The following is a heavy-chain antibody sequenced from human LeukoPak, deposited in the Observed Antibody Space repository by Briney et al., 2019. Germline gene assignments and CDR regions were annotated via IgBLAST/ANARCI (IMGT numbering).Heavy chain of an antibody. D-gene: IGHD4-17*01. CDR1: GGTFSSYA. V-gene: IGHV1-69*05. CDR3: ARARTTVTTRASDI. Sequence: ASVKVSCKASGGTFSSYAISWVRQAPGQGLEWMGGIIPIFGTANYAQKFQGRVTITTDESTSTAYMELSSLRSEDTAVYYCARARTTVTTRASDIWGQGTMVTVSS. CDR2: IIPIFGTA. J-gene: IGHJ3*02.